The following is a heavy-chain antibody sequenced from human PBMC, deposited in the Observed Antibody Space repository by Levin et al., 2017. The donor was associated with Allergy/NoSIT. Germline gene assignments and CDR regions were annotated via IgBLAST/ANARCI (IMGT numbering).Heavy chain of an antibody. J-gene: IGHJ4*02. CDR1: GFTFSSYS. V-gene: IGHV3-21*01. D-gene: IGHD2-21*02. CDR2: ISSSSSYI. CDR3: ARDHVGYCGGDCDDYFDY. Sequence: PGGSLRLSCAASGFTFSSYSMNWVRQAPGKGLEWVSSISSSSSYIYYADSVKGRFTISRDNAKNSLYLQMNSLRAEDTAVYYCARDHVGYCGGDCDDYFDYWGQGTLVTVSS.